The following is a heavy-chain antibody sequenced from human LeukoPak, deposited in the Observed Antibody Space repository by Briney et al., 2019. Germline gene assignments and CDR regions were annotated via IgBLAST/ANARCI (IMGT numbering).Heavy chain of an antibody. V-gene: IGHV4-34*01. Sequence: SETLSLTCAVYGGSFSGYYWSWIRQPPGKGLEWIGEINHSGSTNYNPSLKSRVTISVDTSKSQFSLKLSSVTAADTAVYYCARGGYSYGYNWGQGTLVTVSS. D-gene: IGHD5-18*01. J-gene: IGHJ4*02. CDR2: INHSGST. CDR1: GGSFSGYY. CDR3: ARGGYSYGYN.